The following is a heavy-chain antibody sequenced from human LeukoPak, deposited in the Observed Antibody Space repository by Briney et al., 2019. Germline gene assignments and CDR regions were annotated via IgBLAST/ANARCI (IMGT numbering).Heavy chain of an antibody. Sequence: PGGSLRLSCAASGFTFSSYAMSWVRQAPGKGLEAPGKGLEWVSTISASGHATYYPDSVRGRFTISRDNSKRTLHLQMDSLRAEDSALYYCAKWPEGATPKFHHWGQGTLVTVSS. J-gene: IGHJ4*02. V-gene: IGHV3-23*01. CDR1: GFTFSSYA. CDR3: AKWPEGATPKFHH. CDR2: ISASGHAT. D-gene: IGHD1-26*01.